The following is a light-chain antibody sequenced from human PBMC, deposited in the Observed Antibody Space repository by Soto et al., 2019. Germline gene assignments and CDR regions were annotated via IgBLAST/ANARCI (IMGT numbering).Light chain of an antibody. CDR3: SSYTISNTLPFV. CDR2: EVT. CDR1: RRDVGGYNY. V-gene: IGLV2-14*01. Sequence: QSALTQPASVSGSPGQSITISCTGTRRDVGGYNYVSWYQQYPGKSPKLLIYEVTHRPSGVSNRFSGSKSGNTASLTISGLAAEDEADYYCSSYTISNTLPFVFGTGTKLTVL. J-gene: IGLJ1*01.